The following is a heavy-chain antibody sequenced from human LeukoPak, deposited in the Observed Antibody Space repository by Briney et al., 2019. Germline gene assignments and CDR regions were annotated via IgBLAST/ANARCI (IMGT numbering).Heavy chain of an antibody. J-gene: IGHJ4*02. D-gene: IGHD3-16*02. V-gene: IGHV4-4*09. Sequence: SETLSLPCSVSGASLSSYFWAWIRQPPGKRLEWIGYVYSRWSSDYNPSFKSRVSMSVDTSKSQVSLKLTSVSAADTAVYYCASQNLGQLSFFDNWGQGTLVTVSS. CDR3: ASQNLGQLSFFDN. CDR2: VYSRWSS. CDR1: GASLSSYF.